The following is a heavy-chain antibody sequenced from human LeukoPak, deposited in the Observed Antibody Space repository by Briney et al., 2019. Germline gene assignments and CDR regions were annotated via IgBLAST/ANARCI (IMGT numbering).Heavy chain of an antibody. Sequence: SETLSLTCTVSGGSMSSYYWSLIRRPPGKELEWIGYIFYSGSTNYNPSLKSRVTMSVDTSKNQFSLKLSSVTAADTAVYSCAAARAVAGSFDDWGQGTLVTVSS. J-gene: IGHJ4*02. D-gene: IGHD6-19*01. CDR2: IFYSGST. V-gene: IGHV4-59*08. CDR1: GGSMSSYY. CDR3: AAARAVAGSFDD.